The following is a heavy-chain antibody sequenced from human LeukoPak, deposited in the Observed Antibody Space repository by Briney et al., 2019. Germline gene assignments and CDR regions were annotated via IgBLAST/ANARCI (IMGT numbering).Heavy chain of an antibody. D-gene: IGHD6-19*01. CDR1: GFTFSSYA. V-gene: IGHV3-23*01. J-gene: IGHJ4*02. CDR2: ISGSGGST. Sequence: GGSLRLSCAASGFTFSSYAMSWVRQAPGKGLEWVSAISGSGGSTYYADSVKGRFTISRDNAKNTLYLQINGQRAENTAVYYCASPIAVAGPYYFDYWGQGTLVTVSS. CDR3: ASPIAVAGPYYFDY.